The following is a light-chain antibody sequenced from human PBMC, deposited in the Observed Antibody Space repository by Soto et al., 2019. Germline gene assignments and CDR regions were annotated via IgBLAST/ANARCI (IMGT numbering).Light chain of an antibody. CDR3: CSYAGSSTPHVV. CDR2: EVS. J-gene: IGLJ2*01. V-gene: IGLV2-23*02. CDR1: SSDVGSYNL. Sequence: QSALTQPASVSGSPGQSITISCTGTSSDVGSYNLVSWYQQHPGKAPKLMIYEVSKRPSGVSNRFSGSKSGNTASLTISGLQAEDEADYYCCSYAGSSTPHVVCGGGTKLTVL.